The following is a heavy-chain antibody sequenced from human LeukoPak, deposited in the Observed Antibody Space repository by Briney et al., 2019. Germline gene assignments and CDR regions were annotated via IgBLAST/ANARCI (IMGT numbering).Heavy chain of an antibody. CDR3: AKDLLAWDSSSWMDY. CDR1: GFTFSSYW. D-gene: IGHD6-13*01. V-gene: IGHV3-7*01. CDR2: IKQDGSEK. Sequence: GGSLRLSCAASGFTFSSYWMSWVRQAPGKGLEWVANIKQDGSEKYYVDSVKGRFTISRDNAKNSLYLQMNSLRAEDTAVYYCAKDLLAWDSSSWMDYWGQGTLVTVSS. J-gene: IGHJ4*02.